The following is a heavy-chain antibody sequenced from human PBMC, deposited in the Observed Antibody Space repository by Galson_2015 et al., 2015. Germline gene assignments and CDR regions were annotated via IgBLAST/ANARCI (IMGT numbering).Heavy chain of an antibody. J-gene: IGHJ6*02. CDR2: IKPDGSEK. Sequence: SLRLSCAASGFTFSNYWMSWVRQAPRTGLERVANIKPDGSEKNYVDSVEGRFTVSRDNVKNSLYLQMNSLRAEDTAVYYCERGFGVTVPADNSMDVWGQWSTVTVSS. V-gene: IGHV3-7*03. D-gene: IGHD2-2*01. CDR1: GFTFSNYW. CDR3: ERGFGVTVPADNSMDV.